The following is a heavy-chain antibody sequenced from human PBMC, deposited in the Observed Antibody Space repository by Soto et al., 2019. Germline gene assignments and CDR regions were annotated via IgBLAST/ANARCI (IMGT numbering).Heavy chain of an antibody. CDR2: ISYDGSNK. Sequence: PGGSLRLSCAASGFTFSSYAMHWVRQAPGKGLEWVAVISYDGSNKYYADSVKGRFTISRDNAKNSLYLQMNSLRAEDTAVYYCARGGSRFDYWGQGTLVTVSS. CDR1: GFTFSSYA. V-gene: IGHV3-30-3*01. CDR3: ARGGSRFDY. J-gene: IGHJ4*02.